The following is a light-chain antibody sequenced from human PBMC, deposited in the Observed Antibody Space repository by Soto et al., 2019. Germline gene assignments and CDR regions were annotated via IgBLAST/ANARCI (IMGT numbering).Light chain of an antibody. CDR2: GAS. CDR3: QQYVSSVT. V-gene: IGKV3-20*01. CDR1: QSVDSSF. Sequence: EIVLTQSPGTLSLSPGERATLSRRASQSVDSSFFAWYQQKPGQAPRLLIYGASNRATGIPDRFSGSGSGTDFTLTISRLEPEDFAVYYCQQYVSSVTFGQGTKVEIK. J-gene: IGKJ1*01.